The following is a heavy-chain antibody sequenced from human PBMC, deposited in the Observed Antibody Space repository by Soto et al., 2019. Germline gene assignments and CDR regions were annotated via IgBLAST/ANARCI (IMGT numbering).Heavy chain of an antibody. V-gene: IGHV1-69*01. Sequence: QVQLVQSGPEVKKPGSSVKVSCEASGGTFSNFAVNWVRQAPGQGLEWVGGIIPLFNVAKYAQKFEGRVTIVADDSNRTGLLGLSRLRSDDPAVYYWGASGRDVLGYGYKGPGGLDIWGQGTMVTVSS. CDR3: GASGRDVLGYGYKGPGGLDI. CDR1: GGTFSNFA. CDR2: IIPLFNVA. D-gene: IGHD5-12*01. J-gene: IGHJ3*02.